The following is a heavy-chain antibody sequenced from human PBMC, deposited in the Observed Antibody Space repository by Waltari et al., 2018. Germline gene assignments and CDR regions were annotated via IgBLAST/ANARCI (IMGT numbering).Heavy chain of an antibody. CDR1: GYTFPGYY. CDR2: MNPNSGNT. Sequence: QVQLVQSGAGVKKPGASVKVSCKASGYTFPGYYMHWVRQATGQGLEWMGWMNPNSGNTGYAQKFQGRVTITRNTSISTAYMELSSLRSEDTAVYYCAREAARIAAAGTPDYWGQGTMVTVSS. CDR3: AREAARIAAAGTPDY. D-gene: IGHD6-13*01. J-gene: IGHJ4*02. V-gene: IGHV1-8*03.